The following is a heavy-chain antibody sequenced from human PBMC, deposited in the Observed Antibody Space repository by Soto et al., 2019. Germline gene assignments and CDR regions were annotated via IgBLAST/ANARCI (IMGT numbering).Heavy chain of an antibody. D-gene: IGHD2-21*01. CDR2: IYYSGDT. J-gene: IGHJ5*01. CDR3: ARHDDCGGGPGSTGRWFDS. CDR1: GGSMNSYY. Sequence: SETLSLTCTVSGGSMNSYYGSWIRQPPGKGLEWIGYIYYSGDTKYNPSLRSRVSMSIDTSKNHFSLRLSSVTAADTAVYYCARHDDCGGGPGSTGRWFDSWGQGTLVTVSS. V-gene: IGHV4-59*08.